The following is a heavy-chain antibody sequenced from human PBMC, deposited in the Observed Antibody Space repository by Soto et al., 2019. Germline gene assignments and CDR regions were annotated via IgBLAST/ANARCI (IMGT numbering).Heavy chain of an antibody. CDR2: IYPGDSDT. D-gene: IGHD5-18*01. CDR1: GYSFTSYW. V-gene: IGHV5-51*01. Sequence: GASLKISCKGSGYSFTSYWIGWVRQMPGKGLEWMGIIYPGDSDTRYSPSFQGQVTISADKSISTAYLQWSSLKASDTAMYYCARLDTAMVYYYYYGMDVWGQGTTVTVSS. J-gene: IGHJ6*02. CDR3: ARLDTAMVYYYYYGMDV.